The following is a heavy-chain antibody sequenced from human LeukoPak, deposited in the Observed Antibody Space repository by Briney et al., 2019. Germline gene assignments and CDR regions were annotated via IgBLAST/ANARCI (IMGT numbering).Heavy chain of an antibody. D-gene: IGHD6-13*01. CDR2: INPNSSGT. Sequence: ASVKVSCKASGYTFTCYYMHWVRQAPGQGLEWMGWINPNSSGTNYAQKFQGRVTMTRDTSISTAYMELSRLRYDDKAVYYCAXXXXRGYSSSWYDYWGQGTPVTVSS. CDR1: GYTFTCYY. J-gene: IGHJ4*02. CDR3: AXXXXRGYSSSWYDY. V-gene: IGHV1-2*02.